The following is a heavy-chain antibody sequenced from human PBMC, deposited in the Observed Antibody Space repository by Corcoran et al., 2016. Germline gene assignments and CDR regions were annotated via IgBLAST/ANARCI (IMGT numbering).Heavy chain of an antibody. V-gene: IGHV1-3*01. J-gene: IGHJ5*02. CDR2: INAGNGKT. CDR1: GYTFTNFA. D-gene: IGHD6-6*01. Sequence: QVSLVQSGAEVKKPGASVKVSCKASGYTFTNFAVHWVRQAPGQRLEWMAWINAGNGKTKYSQKFQERVTITRDTSASTAYMELSSLRSEDTAVYYCARGRLSSSSVLYYRDLCGQGTLVTVSP. CDR3: ARGRLSSSSVLYYRDL.